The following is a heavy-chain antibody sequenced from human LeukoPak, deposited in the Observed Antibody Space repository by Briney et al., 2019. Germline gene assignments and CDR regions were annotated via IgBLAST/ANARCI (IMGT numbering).Heavy chain of an antibody. CDR2: INPNSGGT. V-gene: IGHV1-2*02. D-gene: IGHD3-3*01. CDR1: GYTFPNYG. J-gene: IGHJ5*02. Sequence: ASVKVSCKASGYTFPNYGITWVRQAPGQGLEWMGWINPNSGGTNYAQKFQGRVTMTRDTSINTAYMELSRLRSDDTAVYYCARDGGIRFLEWYLDWFDPWGQGTLVTVSS. CDR3: ARDGGIRFLEWYLDWFDP.